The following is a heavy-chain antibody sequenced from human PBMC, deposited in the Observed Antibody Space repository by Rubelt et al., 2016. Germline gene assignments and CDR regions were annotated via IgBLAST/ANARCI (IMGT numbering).Heavy chain of an antibody. CDR1: GGSFSGYY. Sequence: QVQLQQWGAGLLKPSETLSLTCAVYGGSFSGYYWSWIRQPPGKGLEWIGEINHSGSTNYNPSLKSRVTISVGTSKNQFSLKLSSVTAADTAVYYCARSGVYELTRVNWFDPWGQGTLVTVSS. V-gene: IGHV4-34*01. D-gene: IGHD2-8*01. J-gene: IGHJ5*02. CDR3: ARSGVYELTRVNWFDP. CDR2: INHSGST.